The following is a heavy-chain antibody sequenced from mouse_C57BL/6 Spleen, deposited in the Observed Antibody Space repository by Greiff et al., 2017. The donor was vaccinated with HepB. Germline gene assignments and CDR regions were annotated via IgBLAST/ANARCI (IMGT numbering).Heavy chain of an antibody. Sequence: QVQLQQSGPGLVQPSQILSITCTVSGFSLTSYGVHWVRQSPGKGLEWLGVIWSGGSTDYNAAFISRLSISKDNSKSQVFFKMNSLQADDTAIYYCARNYGSSYYFDYWGQGTTLTVSS. J-gene: IGHJ2*01. CDR2: IWSGGST. CDR3: ARNYGSSYYFDY. D-gene: IGHD1-1*01. CDR1: GFSLTSYG. V-gene: IGHV2-2*01.